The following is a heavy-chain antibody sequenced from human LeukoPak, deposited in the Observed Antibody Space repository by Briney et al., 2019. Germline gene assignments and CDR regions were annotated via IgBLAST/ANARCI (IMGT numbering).Heavy chain of an antibody. V-gene: IGHV5-51*01. D-gene: IGHD2-2*01. Sequence: GESLKISCKGSGYSFTNYWIAWVRQMPGRGLEWMGIIYPGDSDTRYSPSFQGQVTISGDRSISTAYLQWSSLEASDTAMYYCARGRYCTSTSCSHFDYWGQGTLVTVSS. CDR3: ARGRYCTSTSCSHFDY. CDR2: IYPGDSDT. CDR1: GYSFTNYW. J-gene: IGHJ4*02.